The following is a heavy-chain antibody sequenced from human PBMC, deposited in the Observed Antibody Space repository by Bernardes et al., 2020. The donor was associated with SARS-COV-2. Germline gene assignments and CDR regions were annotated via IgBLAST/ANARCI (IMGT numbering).Heavy chain of an antibody. V-gene: IGHV3-23*01. CDR2: INYSGSRT. D-gene: IGHD4-17*01. CDR1: GITFGGQA. Sequence: GGSLRLSCTASGITFGGQAMSWARQAPGKGLEWVSTINYSGSRTPCADAVKGRFTISRDNSKNTLYLQMNSLRAEDTAVYFCARDRYGANDYWGQGTLVTVSS. J-gene: IGHJ4*02. CDR3: ARDRYGANDY.